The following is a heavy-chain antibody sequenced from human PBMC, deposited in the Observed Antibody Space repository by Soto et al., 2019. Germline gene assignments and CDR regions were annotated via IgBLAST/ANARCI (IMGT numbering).Heavy chain of an antibody. J-gene: IGHJ3*02. CDR3: ARGQSEAGPGAFDI. V-gene: IGHV4-34*01. D-gene: IGHD6-19*01. Sequence: PSQTLSLTSAVYGGSFRGYYCSWILQPPGKGLEWIGEINHSGSTNYNPSLKSRVTISVDTSKNQFSLKLSSVTAADTAVYYCARGQSEAGPGAFDIWGQGTMVTVSS. CDR1: GGSFRGYY. CDR2: INHSGST.